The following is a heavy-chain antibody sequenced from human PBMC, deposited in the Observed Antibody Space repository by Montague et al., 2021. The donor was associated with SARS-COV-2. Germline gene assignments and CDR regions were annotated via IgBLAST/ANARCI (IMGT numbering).Heavy chain of an antibody. CDR1: GGSISDGGYS. D-gene: IGHD3-10*01. CDR3: AREGGRFQPWLRGDDAYAL. J-gene: IGHJ3*01. CDR2: IYYSGST. Sequence: TLSLTCTVSGGSISDGGYSWTWIRQLPGKGLEWIGCIYYSGSTFYNPSLKSRLTISVDTSKNQFSLKLSSVTAADTTVYYCAREGGRFQPWLRGDDAYALWGQGTWSPSLQ. V-gene: IGHV4-31*03.